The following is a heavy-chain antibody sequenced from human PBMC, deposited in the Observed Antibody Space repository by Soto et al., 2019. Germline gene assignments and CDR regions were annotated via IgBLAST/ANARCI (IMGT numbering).Heavy chain of an antibody. Sequence: GASVKVSCKASGYTFTSYDINWVRQATGQGLEWMGWMNPNSGSTGYAQKFQGRVTMTRNTSISTAYMELSSLRSDDTAMYYCARDGVSSTEYTWNYGTYFDYWGQGALVTVSS. CDR3: ARDGVSSTEYTWNYGTYFDY. D-gene: IGHD1-7*01. CDR1: GYTFTSYD. V-gene: IGHV1-8*01. CDR2: MNPNSGST. J-gene: IGHJ4*02.